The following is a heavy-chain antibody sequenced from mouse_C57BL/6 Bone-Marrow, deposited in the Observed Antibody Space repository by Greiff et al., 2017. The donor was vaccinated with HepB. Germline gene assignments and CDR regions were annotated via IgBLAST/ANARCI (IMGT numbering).Heavy chain of an antibody. D-gene: IGHD1-1*01. Sequence: VQLQRSGPELVKPGASVKISCKASGYTFTDYYMNWVKQSHGKSLEWIGDINPNNGGTSYNQKFKGKATLTVDKSSSTAYMELRSLTSEDSAVYYCARENYGSRRYFDYWGQGTTLTVSS. CDR3: ARENYGSRRYFDY. CDR1: GYTFTDYY. V-gene: IGHV1-26*01. J-gene: IGHJ2*01. CDR2: INPNNGGT.